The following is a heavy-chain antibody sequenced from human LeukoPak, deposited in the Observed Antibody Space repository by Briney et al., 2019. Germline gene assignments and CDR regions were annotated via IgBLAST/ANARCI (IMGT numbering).Heavy chain of an antibody. CDR3: ARVPVAGSFDH. D-gene: IGHD6-19*01. Sequence: ASVKVSCKASGYTFTGYYMHWVRQAPGQGLEWMGWINPNSGGTNYAQKFQGRVTMTRDTSISTAYMELSRLRSDDTAVYCARVPVAGSFDHWGQGTLVTVSS. J-gene: IGHJ4*02. V-gene: IGHV1-2*02. CDR1: GYTFTGYY. CDR2: INPNSGGT.